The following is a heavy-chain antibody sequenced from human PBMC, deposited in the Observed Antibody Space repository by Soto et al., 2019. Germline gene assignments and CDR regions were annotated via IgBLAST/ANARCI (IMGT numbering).Heavy chain of an antibody. CDR1: GFTFSDYA. V-gene: IGHV3-23*01. CDR3: AKTRDTIVPSGTRTFDY. CDR2: VAYNGDT. Sequence: GGSLRLSCEASGFTFSDYAMTWVRQAPGKGLEWVSTVAYNGDTYSPDSVKGRFTISRDNSRNTVTLRMTSLRDEDTAVYFCAKTRDTIVPSGTRTFDYWGQGTLVTVSS. D-gene: IGHD2-2*01. J-gene: IGHJ4*02.